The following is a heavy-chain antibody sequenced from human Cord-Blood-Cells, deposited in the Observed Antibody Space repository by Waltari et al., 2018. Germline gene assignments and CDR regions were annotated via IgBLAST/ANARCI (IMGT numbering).Heavy chain of an antibody. CDR1: GFNFDDYA. D-gene: IGHD1-1*01. V-gene: IGHV3-9*03. CDR3: AKDMGRDLRNDFDY. CDR2: ISWNSGSR. Sequence: EVQRVESGGGLVQHGRSLRLSCAASGFNFDDYAMHWVRPAPGKGLEWVSGISWNSGSRGYADSVKGRFTISRDNAKNSLYLQMNSLGAEDMALYYCAKDMGRDLRNDFDYLGQGTLVTVSS. J-gene: IGHJ4*02.